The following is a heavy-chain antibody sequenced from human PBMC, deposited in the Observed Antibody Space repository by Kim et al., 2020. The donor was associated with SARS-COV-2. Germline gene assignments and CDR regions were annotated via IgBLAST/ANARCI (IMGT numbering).Heavy chain of an antibody. J-gene: IGHJ6*02. CDR2: IYYSGST. D-gene: IGHD1-26*01. Sequence: SETLSLTCTVSGGSISSSSYYWGWIRQPPGKGLEWIGSIYYSGSTYYNPSLKSRVTISVDTSKNQFSLKLSSVTAADTAVYYCARHGAVGATSGASLGALGGGYYYYYYGMDVWGQGTTVTVSS. CDR1: GGSISSSSYY. V-gene: IGHV4-39*01. CDR3: ARHGAVGATSGASLGALGGGYYYYYYGMDV.